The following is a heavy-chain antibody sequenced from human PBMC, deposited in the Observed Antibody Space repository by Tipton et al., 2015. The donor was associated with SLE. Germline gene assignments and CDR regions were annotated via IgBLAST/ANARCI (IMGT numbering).Heavy chain of an antibody. CDR3: ARGQLRFLEWLPFDY. J-gene: IGHJ4*02. Sequence: TLSLTCTVSGGSISSGSYYWSWIRQPAGKGLEWIGHIYTSGGTNYNPSLKSRVTISVDTSKNQFSLKLSSVTAADTAVYYCARGQLRFLEWLPFDYWGQGTLVTVSS. CDR1: GGSISSGSYY. CDR2: IYTSGGT. D-gene: IGHD3-3*01. V-gene: IGHV4-61*09.